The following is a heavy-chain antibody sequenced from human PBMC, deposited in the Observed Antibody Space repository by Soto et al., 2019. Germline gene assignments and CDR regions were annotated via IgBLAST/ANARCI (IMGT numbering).Heavy chain of an antibody. CDR3: SRMEFDYGCKRNASNI. Sequence: PTPVNPTHTLTMTCTFSGLSISTSGMRVSGIRQPTGKALKWIARVAGDDDKFYSRCLKTRLTISKDTSKNQVVLTMTNMDPVDTGTDYCSRMEFDYGCKRNASNIWGQGTMVTVSS. CDR1: GLSISTSGMR. V-gene: IGHV2-70*04. CDR2: VAGDDDK. J-gene: IGHJ3*02. D-gene: IGHD4-17*01.